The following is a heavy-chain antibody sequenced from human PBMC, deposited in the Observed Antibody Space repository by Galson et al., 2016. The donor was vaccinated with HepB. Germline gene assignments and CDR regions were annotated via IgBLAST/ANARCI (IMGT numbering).Heavy chain of an antibody. V-gene: IGHV3-23*01. CDR1: GFTFSSYA. Sequence: SLRLSCAASGFTFSSYAMTWVRQAPGKGLEWVSAGYGGGGGPHCADSVKGRFTMSRDISGNTLYLQMNSLRAEDTAVYYCARCERYGSGWYGKNDYWGQGTLVTVSS. D-gene: IGHD6-13*01. CDR2: GYGGGGGP. J-gene: IGHJ4*02. CDR3: ARCERYGSGWYGKNDY.